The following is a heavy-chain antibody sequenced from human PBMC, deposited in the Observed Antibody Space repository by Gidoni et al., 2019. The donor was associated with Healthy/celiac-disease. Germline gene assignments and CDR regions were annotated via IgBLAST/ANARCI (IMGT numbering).Heavy chain of an antibody. CDR3: AGMDV. V-gene: IGHV1-58*01. CDR1: GFTFTSSA. Sequence: QTQLVQSGPEVTKPATSVKVSCKASGFTFTSSAVQLVRQARGQRLEWIGWIVVGSGNTNYAQKFQERVTITRDMSTSTAYMELSSLRSEDTAVYYCAGMDVWGQGTTVTVSS. J-gene: IGHJ6*02. CDR2: IVVGSGNT.